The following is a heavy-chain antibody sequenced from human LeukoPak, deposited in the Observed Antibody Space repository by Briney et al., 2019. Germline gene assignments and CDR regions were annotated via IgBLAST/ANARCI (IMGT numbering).Heavy chain of an antibody. D-gene: IGHD3-3*01. CDR2: INPSGGST. V-gene: IGHV1-46*01. CDR3: ARDLALSVFGVTNNTDY. J-gene: IGHJ4*02. Sequence: ASVKVSFKASGYTFTSYYMHWVRQAPGQGLEWMGIINPSGGSTSYAQKFQGRVTMTRDTSTSTVYMELSSLRSEDTAVYYCARDLALSVFGVTNNTDYWGQGTLVTVSS. CDR1: GYTFTSYY.